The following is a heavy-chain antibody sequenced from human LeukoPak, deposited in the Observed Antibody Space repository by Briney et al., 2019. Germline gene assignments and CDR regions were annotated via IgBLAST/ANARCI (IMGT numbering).Heavy chain of an antibody. Sequence: PSEILTLTCTVSGGSISSSSYYWGWIRQPPGKGLEWIGSIYYSGSTYYNPSLKSRVTISVDTSKNQFSLKLSSVTAADTAVYYCARDRGGYTYSHDYWGQGTLVTVSS. CDR2: IYYSGST. D-gene: IGHD5-18*01. V-gene: IGHV4-39*07. J-gene: IGHJ4*02. CDR3: ARDRGGYTYSHDY. CDR1: GGSISSSSYY.